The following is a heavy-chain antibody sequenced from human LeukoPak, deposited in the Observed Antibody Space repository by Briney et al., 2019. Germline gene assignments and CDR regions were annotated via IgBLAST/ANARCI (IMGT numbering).Heavy chain of an antibody. CDR3: AKERERWYGSGSYYQY. Sequence: GGSLRLSCAASGFTFSDYAMTWVRQAPGKGLEWVSAISGSGGSTYYADSVKGRFTISRDNSKNTLYLQMNSLRAEDTAVYYCAKERERWYGSGSYYQYWGQGTLVTVSS. D-gene: IGHD3-10*01. CDR2: ISGSGGST. CDR1: GFTFSDYA. V-gene: IGHV3-23*01. J-gene: IGHJ4*02.